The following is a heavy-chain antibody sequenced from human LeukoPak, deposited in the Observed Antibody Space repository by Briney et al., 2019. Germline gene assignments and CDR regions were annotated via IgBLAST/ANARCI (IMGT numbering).Heavy chain of an antibody. CDR1: GGSITSSNW. CDR3: ARVPRSSWYYS. D-gene: IGHD6-13*01. J-gene: IGHJ5*01. V-gene: IGHV4-4*02. Sequence: TSGTLSLTCAVSGGSITSSNWWSWVRQPPGKGLEWIGEIYHSGSTNYNPSLKSRVTVSVDKSKNQFSLKLSSVTAVDTAVCYCARVPRSSWYYSWGQGTLVTVSS. CDR2: IYHSGST.